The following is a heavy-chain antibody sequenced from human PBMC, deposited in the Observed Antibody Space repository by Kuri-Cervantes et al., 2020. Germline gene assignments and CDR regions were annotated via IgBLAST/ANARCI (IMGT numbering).Heavy chain of an antibody. CDR1: GYSISSGYF. J-gene: IGHJ3*02. V-gene: IGHV4-38-2*01. Sequence: SETLSLTCAVSGYSISSGYFWGWVRQPPGKGLEWIGSIYHSGSTYYNPSLKSRVTISVDTSKNQFSLKLSSVTAADTAVYYCARGRPPGAFDIWGQGTMVTVSS. CDR3: ARGRPPGAFDI. CDR2: IYHSGST.